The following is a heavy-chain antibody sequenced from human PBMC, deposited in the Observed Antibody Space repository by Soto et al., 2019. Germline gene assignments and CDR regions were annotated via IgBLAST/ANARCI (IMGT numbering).Heavy chain of an antibody. Sequence: QVQLVESGGGVVQPGRSLRLSCAASGFTFSSYGMHWVRQAPGKGLEWVAVISYDGSNKYYADSVKGRFTISRDNSKNTLYLQMNSLRAEDTAVYYCAKVTWYYDSSERPHYYGMDVWGQGTTVTVSS. V-gene: IGHV3-30*18. CDR1: GFTFSSYG. CDR3: AKVTWYYDSSERPHYYGMDV. D-gene: IGHD3-22*01. CDR2: ISYDGSNK. J-gene: IGHJ6*02.